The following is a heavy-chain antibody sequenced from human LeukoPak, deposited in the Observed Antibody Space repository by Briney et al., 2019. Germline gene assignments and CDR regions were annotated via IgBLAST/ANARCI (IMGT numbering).Heavy chain of an antibody. D-gene: IGHD6-19*01. V-gene: IGHV3-23*01. CDR2: ISGSGHNT. CDR1: GFTFSSYA. J-gene: IGHJ4*02. Sequence: GGSLRLSCAASGFTFSSYAMAWVRQTPGKGLEWVSAISGSGHNTYYADSVKGRFTISRDNSKNTLYLQMNSLRADDTAIYYCAKGPLAEVAGTTWDYWGQGTPVTVSS. CDR3: AKGPLAEVAGTTWDY.